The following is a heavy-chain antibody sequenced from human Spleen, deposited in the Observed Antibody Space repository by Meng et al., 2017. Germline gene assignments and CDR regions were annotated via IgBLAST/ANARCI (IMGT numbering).Heavy chain of an antibody. V-gene: IGHV3-74*01. CDR3: ARRDGYNYG. D-gene: IGHD5-24*01. CDR1: GFTFSGHW. CDR2: INTDGSTT. J-gene: IGHJ4*02. Sequence: GESLKISCAASGFTFSGHWMHWVRQAPGKGLVWVSRINTDGSTTTYADSVKGRFTISRDNAKNTLYLQMNSLRAEDTAVYYCARRDGYNYGWGQGTLVTVSS.